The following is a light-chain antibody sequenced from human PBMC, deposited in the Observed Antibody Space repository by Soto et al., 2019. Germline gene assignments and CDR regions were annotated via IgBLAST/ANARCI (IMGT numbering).Light chain of an antibody. V-gene: IGLV2-14*03. Sequence: QSVLTQPASLSGSPGQSITFSCTGTSSDIGSYNYISWYQQHPGKAPKLMIFDVSYRPSGISDRFSGSKSGNTASLTISGLRPEDEADYYCSSYGASSTLFGGGTKVTV. J-gene: IGLJ2*01. CDR3: SSYGASSTL. CDR1: SSDIGSYNY. CDR2: DVS.